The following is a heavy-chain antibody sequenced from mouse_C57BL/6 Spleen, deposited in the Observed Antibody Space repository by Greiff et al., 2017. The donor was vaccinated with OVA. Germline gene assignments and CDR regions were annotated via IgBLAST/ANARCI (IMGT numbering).Heavy chain of an antibody. J-gene: IGHJ4*01. CDR1: GYSITSGYY. Sequence: DVKLQESGPGLVKPSQSLSLTCSVTGYSITSGYYWNWIRQFPGNKLEWMGYISYDGSNNYNPSLKNRISITHDTSKNQLFLKLNSVTTEDTATYYCARGHAMDYWGQGTSVTVSS. CDR2: ISYDGSN. V-gene: IGHV3-6*01. CDR3: ARGHAMDY.